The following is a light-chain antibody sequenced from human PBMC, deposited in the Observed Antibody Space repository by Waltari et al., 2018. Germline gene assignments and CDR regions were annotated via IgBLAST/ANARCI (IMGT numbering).Light chain of an antibody. Sequence: DIVLTQSPGTLSLSRGERATLSCRASQTISNTYLVWFQQKRGQAPRLLIYGASNRATGIPDRFSGSGSGTDFTLTISRLEPEDFAMYYCQHYGSPPGTFGQGTNVEIK. CDR3: QHYGSPPGT. J-gene: IGKJ1*01. V-gene: IGKV3-20*01. CDR1: QTISNTY. CDR2: GAS.